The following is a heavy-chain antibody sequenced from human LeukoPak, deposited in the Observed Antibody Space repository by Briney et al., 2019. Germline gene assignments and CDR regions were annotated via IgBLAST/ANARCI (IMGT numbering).Heavy chain of an antibody. CDR2: ISHDGSNK. D-gene: IGHD3-22*01. V-gene: IGHV3-30-3*01. CDR1: GFTFSSYA. J-gene: IGHJ4*02. CDR3: ARPYYYDSSGYYYLWDY. Sequence: GGSLRLSCAASGFTFSSYAMHWVRQAPGKGLEWVAVISHDGSNKYYADSVKGRFTISRDNSKNTLYLQMNSLRDEDTAVYYCARPYYYDSSGYYYLWDYWGQGTLVTVSS.